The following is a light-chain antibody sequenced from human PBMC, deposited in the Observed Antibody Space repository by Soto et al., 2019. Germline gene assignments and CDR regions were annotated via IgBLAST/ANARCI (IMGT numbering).Light chain of an antibody. V-gene: IGKV1-39*01. Sequence: DIQMTQSPSSLSASVGDRVTITCRASQSISSYLNWYQQKSGKAHKVLIYSAYTLQSGVQSRFSGSGSGTDFTLTIKSLQPEDFATYYCKQSYNAPRTFGGGTKVDIK. CDR3: KQSYNAPRT. CDR1: QSISSY. CDR2: SAY. J-gene: IGKJ4*01.